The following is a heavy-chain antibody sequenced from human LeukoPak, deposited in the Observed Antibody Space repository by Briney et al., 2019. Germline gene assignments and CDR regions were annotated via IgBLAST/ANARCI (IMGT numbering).Heavy chain of an antibody. CDR2: IYSSGKI. CDR1: GGSITTTSFD. Sequence: SETLSLTCAVSGGSITTTSFDWAWIRQPPGQGLEWIATIYSSGKIYYNPYLMSRVTVSVATSKNQFSLDVSSVTATDSGLCYCARFKGGTAFDYWGRGILVIVS. D-gene: IGHD1-26*01. V-gene: IGHV4-39*01. J-gene: IGHJ4*02. CDR3: ARFKGGTAFDY.